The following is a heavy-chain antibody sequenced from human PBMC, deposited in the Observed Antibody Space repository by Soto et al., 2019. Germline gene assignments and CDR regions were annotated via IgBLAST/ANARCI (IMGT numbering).Heavy chain of an antibody. D-gene: IGHD2-15*01. CDR3: ARCSGGTCYASYAFDI. CDR2: TVANNGYT. Sequence: QVQLVQSGIEVKNPGASVKVSCKASGYAFTSFGISWVRQAPGQGLEWMGWTVANNGYTKYAQNLQGRVTLITDTSTSTAYMELRSLMYDDTAVYYCARCSGGTCYASYAFDIWGQGQWSPSLQ. V-gene: IGHV1-18*01. J-gene: IGHJ3*02. CDR1: GYAFTSFG.